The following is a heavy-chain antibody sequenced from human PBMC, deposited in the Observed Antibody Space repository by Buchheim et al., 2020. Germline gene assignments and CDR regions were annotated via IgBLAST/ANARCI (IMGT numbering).Heavy chain of an antibody. CDR2: ISYDGSNK. D-gene: IGHD3-22*01. Sequence: QVQLVESGGGVVQPGRSLRLSCAASGFTFSSYGMHWVRQAPGKGLEWVAVISYDGSNKYYADSVKGQFTISRDNSKNTLYLQMNSLRAEDTAVYYCAKAGITMIVGYFQHWGQGTL. V-gene: IGHV3-30*18. CDR3: AKAGITMIVGYFQH. J-gene: IGHJ1*01. CDR1: GFTFSSYG.